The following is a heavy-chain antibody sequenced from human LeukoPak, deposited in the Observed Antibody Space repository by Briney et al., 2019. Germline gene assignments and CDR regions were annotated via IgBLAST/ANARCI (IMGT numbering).Heavy chain of an antibody. D-gene: IGHD2-15*01. CDR3: ARVQELLHDY. V-gene: IGHV1-69*01. J-gene: IGHJ4*02. CDR2: IIPIFGTA. CDR1: GGTFSSYA. Sequence: GASVKVSCKASGGTFSSYAISWVRQVPGQGLEWMGGIIPIFGTANYAQKFQGRVTITADESTSTAYMELSSLRSEDTAVYYCARVQELLHDYWGQGALVTVSS.